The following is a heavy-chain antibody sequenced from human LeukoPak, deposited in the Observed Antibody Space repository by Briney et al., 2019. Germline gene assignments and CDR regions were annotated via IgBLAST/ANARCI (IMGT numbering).Heavy chain of an antibody. CDR1: GFSLSTSGVG. J-gene: IGHJ4*02. Sequence: SGPTLVKPTQTLTLTCTFSGFSLSTSGVGVGWIRQPPGKALEWVALIYWDDDQRYSPSLKSRGTITKATSKNQVVLTMTNMDPVDTAIYYCAHKYSRSSYFDSWGQGMLVTVSS. CDR3: AHKYSRSSYFDS. D-gene: IGHD6-6*01. CDR2: IYWDDDQ. V-gene: IGHV2-5*02.